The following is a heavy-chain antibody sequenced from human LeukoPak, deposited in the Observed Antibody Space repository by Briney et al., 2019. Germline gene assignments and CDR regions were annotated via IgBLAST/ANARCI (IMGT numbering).Heavy chain of an antibody. D-gene: IGHD2-2*01. J-gene: IGHJ1*01. V-gene: IGHV3-30*04. CDR1: GFTFGSYA. CDR3: ARVGVAWDIVVVPAAGYFQH. Sequence: GGSLRLSCAASGFTFGSYAMHWVRQAPGKGLEWVAVISYDGSNKYYADSVKGRFTISRDNSKNTLYLQMNSLRAEDTAVYYCARVGVAWDIVVVPAAGYFQHWGQGTLVTVSS. CDR2: ISYDGSNK.